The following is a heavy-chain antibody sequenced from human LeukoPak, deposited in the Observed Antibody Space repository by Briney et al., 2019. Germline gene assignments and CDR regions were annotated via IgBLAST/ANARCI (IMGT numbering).Heavy chain of an antibody. D-gene: IGHD3-10*01. J-gene: IGHJ6*02. V-gene: IGHV4-59*12. CDR1: GGSISSYY. CDR2: IYYSGST. CDR3: ARDRGTMVRGVTSGMDV. Sequence: PSEALSLTCTVSGGSISSYYWSWIRQPPGKGLEWIGYIYYSGSTNYNPSLKSRVTMSVDTSKNQFSLKLSSVTAADTAVYYCARDRGTMVRGVTSGMDVWGQGTTVTVSS.